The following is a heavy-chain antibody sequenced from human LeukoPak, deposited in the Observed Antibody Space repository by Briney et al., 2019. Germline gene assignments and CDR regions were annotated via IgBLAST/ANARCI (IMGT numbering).Heavy chain of an antibody. J-gene: IGHJ4*02. V-gene: IGHV3-23*01. Sequence: GGSLRLSCAASGFTFSSYAMSWVRQAPGKGLEWVSAISGSGGSTYYADSVKGRFTISRDNSKNTLYLQMNSLRAEDTAVYYCAKHLGYSSSWYYDYWGQGTLVTVSS. CDR2: ISGSGGST. D-gene: IGHD6-13*01. CDR3: AKHLGYSSSWYYDY. CDR1: GFTFSSYA.